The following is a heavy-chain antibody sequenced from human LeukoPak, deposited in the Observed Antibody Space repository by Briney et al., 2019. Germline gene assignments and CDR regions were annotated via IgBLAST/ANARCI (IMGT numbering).Heavy chain of an antibody. J-gene: IGHJ4*02. CDR2: IYYSGST. CDR3: ARESTYYDTLTGYLRPRYFDY. CDR1: GCSISSGDYY. V-gene: IGHV4-30-4*08. D-gene: IGHD3-9*01. Sequence: PSETLSLTCTFSGCSISSGDYYWSWLRQPPGTGLEWIGYIYYSGSTYYNPSLQSRVTISVDTSKNQFSLKLSSVTAADTAVYYCARESTYYDTLTGYLRPRYFDYWGQGTLVTVSS.